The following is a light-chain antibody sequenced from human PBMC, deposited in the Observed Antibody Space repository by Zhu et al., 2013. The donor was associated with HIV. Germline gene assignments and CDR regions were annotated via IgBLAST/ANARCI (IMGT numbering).Light chain of an antibody. Sequence: DIVMTQSPESLAVSLGERATINCKSSQSVLYSSSNKNYLAWYQQKPGQAPRLIVYGASIRAPGVPARFSGSGSGTEFTLSISRLESEDFAVYYCQQYGSSPLTFGGGTKVEIK. V-gene: IGKV4-1*01. CDR1: QSVLYSSSNKNY. J-gene: IGKJ4*01. CDR2: GAS. CDR3: QQYGSSPLT.